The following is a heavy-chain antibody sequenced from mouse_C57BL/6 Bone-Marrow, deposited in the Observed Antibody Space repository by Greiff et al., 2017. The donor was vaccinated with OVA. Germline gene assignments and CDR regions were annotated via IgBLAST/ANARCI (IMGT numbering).Heavy chain of an antibody. V-gene: IGHV1-55*01. Sequence: VQLQQPGAELVKPGASVKMSCKASGYTFTSYWITWVKQRPGQGLEWIGDIYPGSGSTNYNEKFKSKATLTVDTSSSTAYMQLSSLTSADSAVYYCARRRNDYDRSPFAYWGQGTLVTVSA. J-gene: IGHJ3*01. CDR1: GYTFTSYW. CDR3: ARRRNDYDRSPFAY. D-gene: IGHD2-4*01. CDR2: IYPGSGST.